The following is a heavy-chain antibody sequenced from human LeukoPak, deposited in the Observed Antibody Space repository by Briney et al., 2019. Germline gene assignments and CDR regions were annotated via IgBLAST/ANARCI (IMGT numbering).Heavy chain of an antibody. CDR1: GFFFSGSG. V-gene: IGHV3-73*01. CDR3: ARLEEMTTVSTSFDF. J-gene: IGHJ4*02. CDR2: IRSKPKSYAT. Sequence: GGSLRLSCAASGFFFSGSGIHWVRQASGKGLEWIGRIRSKPKSYATAYAAPVKGRFTVSRDDSKNTAYLQMDSLEAEDTVVYYCARLEEMTTVSTSFDFWGQGTLVTVSS. D-gene: IGHD5-24*01.